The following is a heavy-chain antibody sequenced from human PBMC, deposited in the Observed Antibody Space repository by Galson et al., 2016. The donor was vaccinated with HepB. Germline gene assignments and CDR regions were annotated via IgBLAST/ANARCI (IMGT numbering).Heavy chain of an antibody. Sequence: SETLSLTCTVSGDSISSNYWWTWVRQPPGKGLEWIGEIYHSGATYYNPSLKSRVTISVDKSKNHFSLSLTSVTAADTALYYCASVRGGCSSSSCYLESWGQGTLVTVPS. J-gene: IGHJ4*03. CDR3: ASVRGGCSSSSCYLES. D-gene: IGHD6-13*01. CDR2: IYHSGAT. CDR1: GDSISSNYW. V-gene: IGHV4-4*02.